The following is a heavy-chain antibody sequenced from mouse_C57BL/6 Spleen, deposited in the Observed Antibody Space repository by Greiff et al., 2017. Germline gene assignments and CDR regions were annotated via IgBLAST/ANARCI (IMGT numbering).Heavy chain of an antibody. J-gene: IGHJ4*01. CDR1: GYTFTSYW. CDR3: AREFPLSYYAMDC. Sequence: QVQLQQPGAELVKPGASVKLSCKASGYTFTSYWMHWVKQRPGRGLEWNGRIDPNSGGTKYNEKFKSKATLTVDKPSSTANMQHSSLTSEDSAVYDCAREFPLSYYAMDCWGQGTSVTVSS. CDR2: IDPNSGGT. V-gene: IGHV1-72*01.